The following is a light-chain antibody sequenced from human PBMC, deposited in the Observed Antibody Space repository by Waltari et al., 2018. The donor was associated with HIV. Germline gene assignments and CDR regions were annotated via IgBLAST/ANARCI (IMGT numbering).Light chain of an antibody. V-gene: IGLV2-18*02. Sequence: QSALTQPPSVSGSLGQSVTISCNGTSSDIGAYNRVSWYQQSPGTAPKLRIYEVTHRPSGVPVRFSGSKSGNTASLTISGLQADDEADYYCSSYTTSSTWVFGGGTKLTVL. CDR1: SSDIGAYNR. J-gene: IGLJ3*02. CDR2: EVT. CDR3: SSYTTSSTWV.